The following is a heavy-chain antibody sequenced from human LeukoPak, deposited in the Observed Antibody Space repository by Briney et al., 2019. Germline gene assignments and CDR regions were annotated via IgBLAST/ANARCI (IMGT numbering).Heavy chain of an antibody. J-gene: IGHJ5*02. CDR2: INPSGGST. V-gene: IGHV1-46*01. Sequence: ASVKVSCKASGYTFTSYYMHWVRQAPGQGLEWMGIINPSGGSTSYAQKFQGRVTMTRDMSTSTVYMELSSLRSEDTAVYYCARDGGNYYDSSGYFLFDPWGQGTLVTVSS. D-gene: IGHD3-22*01. CDR3: ARDGGNYYDSSGYFLFDP. CDR1: GYTFTSYY.